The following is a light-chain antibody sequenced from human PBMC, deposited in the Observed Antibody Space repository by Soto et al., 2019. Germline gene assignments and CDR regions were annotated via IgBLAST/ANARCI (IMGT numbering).Light chain of an antibody. CDR1: QNIGNW. CDR2: DAS. Sequence: DIQMTQSPSTLSAFVGDRVTITCRASQNIGNWLAWYQQKPGKAPKLLIFDASSLESGVPSRFRGSRSGTDFTLSISTLQPDDVATYYCQQYNSYSPTFGQGTKVDI. V-gene: IGKV1-5*01. J-gene: IGKJ1*01. CDR3: QQYNSYSPT.